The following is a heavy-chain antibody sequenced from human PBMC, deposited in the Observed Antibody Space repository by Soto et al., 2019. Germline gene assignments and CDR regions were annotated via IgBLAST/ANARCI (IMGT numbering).Heavy chain of an antibody. CDR2: IDHSGSI. CDR1: GGSFSGYY. CDR3: ARGGPGYYGSGSYYPR. D-gene: IGHD3-10*01. J-gene: IGHJ4*02. Sequence: SETLSLTCAVYGGSFSGYYWTWIRQPPGKGLEWIGEIDHSGSINYNPSLKSRVTVSVDTSKNQFPLKLNSVTAADTAVYYCARGGPGYYGSGSYYPRWGQGTLVTVSS. V-gene: IGHV4-34*01.